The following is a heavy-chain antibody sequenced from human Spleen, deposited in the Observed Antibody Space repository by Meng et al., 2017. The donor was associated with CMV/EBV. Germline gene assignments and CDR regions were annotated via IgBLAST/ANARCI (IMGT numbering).Heavy chain of an antibody. Sequence: FSFSSYSVNWVSQAPGKGLERVSSISSRSSYIYYADSVKGRFTASRHDAKNSLYLQMNSLRVEDTAVYYCARSVLSDYDLWSGYFFGHWGQGALVTVSS. CDR3: ARSVLSDYDLWSGYFFGH. J-gene: IGHJ4*02. D-gene: IGHD3-3*01. V-gene: IGHV3-21*06. CDR1: FSFSSYS. CDR2: ISSRSSYI.